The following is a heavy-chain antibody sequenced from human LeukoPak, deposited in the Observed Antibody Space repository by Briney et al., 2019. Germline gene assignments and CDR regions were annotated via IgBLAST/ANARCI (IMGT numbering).Heavy chain of an antibody. CDR3: ARVVFQSTYYRPINPRSSSRYWYFDL. J-gene: IGHJ2*01. Sequence: SETLSLTCTVSGGSISSSSYYWGWIRQPPGKGLECIGSIYYSGSTYYNPSLKSRVTISVDTSKNQFSLKLSSVTAADAAVYYCARVVFQSTYYRPINPRSSSRYWYFDLWGRGTLVTVSS. D-gene: IGHD6-6*01. CDR1: GGSISSSSYY. CDR2: IYYSGST. V-gene: IGHV4-39*07.